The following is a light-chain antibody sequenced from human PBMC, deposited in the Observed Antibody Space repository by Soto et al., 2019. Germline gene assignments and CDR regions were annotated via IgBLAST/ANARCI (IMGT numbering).Light chain of an antibody. V-gene: IGLV2-14*01. CDR2: DVS. J-gene: IGLJ2*01. CDR3: CSYTGSNTPVV. Sequence: QSVLTQPASVSGSPGQSITISCTGTSSDVGGYNYVSWYQQHPGKAPNLIIFDVSNRPSGVSNRFSGSKSGNSASLTISGLQAEDEADYSCCSYTGSNTPVVFGGGTKVTVL. CDR1: SSDVGGYNY.